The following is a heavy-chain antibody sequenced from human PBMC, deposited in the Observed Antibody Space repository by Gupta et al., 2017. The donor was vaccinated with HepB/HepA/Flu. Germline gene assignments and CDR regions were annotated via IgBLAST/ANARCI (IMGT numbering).Heavy chain of an antibody. V-gene: IGHV1-69*01. CDR3: ARGTYYYDSSGYAQFDY. CDR2: IIPIFGTA. CDR1: GGTFSSYA. D-gene: IGHD3-22*01. Sequence: QVQLVQSGAEVKKPGSSVKVSCKASGGTFSSYAISWVRQAPGQGLEWMGGIIPIFGTANYAQKFQGRVTITADESTSTAYMELSSLRSEDTAVYYCARGTYYYDSSGYAQFDYWGQGTLVTVSS. J-gene: IGHJ4*02.